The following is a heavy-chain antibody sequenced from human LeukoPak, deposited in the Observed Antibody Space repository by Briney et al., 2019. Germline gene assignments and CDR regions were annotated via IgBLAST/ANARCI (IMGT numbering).Heavy chain of an antibody. J-gene: IGHJ3*02. V-gene: IGHV3-23*01. D-gene: IGHD6-19*01. CDR1: GFTFSSYA. CDR3: ARPYTSAWRGAFDI. Sequence: GGSLRLSCAASGFTFSSYAMSWVRQAPGKGLEWVSAISGSGGSTYYADSVKGRFTISRDNSKNTLYLQLDSLRADDTAVYYCARPYTSAWRGAFDIWGQGTMVTVSS. CDR2: ISGSGGST.